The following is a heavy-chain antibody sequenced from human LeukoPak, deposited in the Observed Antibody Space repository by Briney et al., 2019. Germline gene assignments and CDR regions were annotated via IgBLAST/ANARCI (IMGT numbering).Heavy chain of an antibody. V-gene: IGHV4-34*01. CDR2: ISHSGST. D-gene: IGHD3-22*01. Sequence: SETLSLTCTVSGGSISSYYWSWIRQPPGKGLEWIGEISHSGSTNYNPSLKSRVTISVDTSKNQFSLKLSSVTAADTAVYYCARGPYYYDSSGYFYWGQGTLVTVSS. CDR1: GGSISSYY. CDR3: ARGPYYYDSSGYFY. J-gene: IGHJ4*02.